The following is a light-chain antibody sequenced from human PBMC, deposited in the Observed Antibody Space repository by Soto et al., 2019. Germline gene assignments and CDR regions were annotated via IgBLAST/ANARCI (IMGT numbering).Light chain of an antibody. CDR2: GIS. CDR3: QQYAESPLT. V-gene: IGKV3-20*01. Sequence: EIVLTQSPGTLSLSPGERATLSCRASHTISSSYLAWYQQKPGQAPRLLMYGISRRATGIPDRFSGSGSGTDLTITITRLEPEDFEVYYCQQYAESPLTFGGGTKVDIK. J-gene: IGKJ4*01. CDR1: HTISSSY.